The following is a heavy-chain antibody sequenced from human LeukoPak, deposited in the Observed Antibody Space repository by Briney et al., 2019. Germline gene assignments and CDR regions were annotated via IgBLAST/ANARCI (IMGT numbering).Heavy chain of an antibody. Sequence: ASVKVSCKASGYTFTSYGISWVRQAPGQGLEWMGWISAYNGNTNYAQKLQGRVTMTTDTSTSTAYMELRSLRSDDTAVNYCARDNDSRDPPHFDYWGQGTLVTVSS. CDR3: ARDNDSRDPPHFDY. V-gene: IGHV1-18*01. D-gene: IGHD3-16*01. CDR1: GYTFTSYG. J-gene: IGHJ4*02. CDR2: ISAYNGNT.